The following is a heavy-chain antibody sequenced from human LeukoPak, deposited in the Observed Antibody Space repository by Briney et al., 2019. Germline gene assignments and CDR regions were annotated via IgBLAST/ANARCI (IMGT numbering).Heavy chain of an antibody. CDR2: IHHSGNRFESGST. CDR3: ARNASTGFFND. J-gene: IGHJ1*01. Sequence: SETLSLTCTVSGFSIINTHYWGWIRQSPGKGLEWIGRIHHSGNRFESGSTHYNPSLRSRVVVSADTSKNQFYLTLKSVTAADTAVYFCARNASTGFFNDWGQGILVTVSS. V-gene: IGHV4-38-2*02. D-gene: IGHD1-14*01. CDR1: GFSIINTHY.